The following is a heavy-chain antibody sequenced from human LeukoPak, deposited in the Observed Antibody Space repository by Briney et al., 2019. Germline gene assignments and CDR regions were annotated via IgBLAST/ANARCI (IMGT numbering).Heavy chain of an antibody. CDR3: AKSGAAAGKYFYYYHMDV. D-gene: IGHD6-13*01. CDR2: ISGSGGRT. Sequence: PGGSLRLSWAATSRFTFSTYAMSWVRQAPGKGLEWVSTISGSGGRTYYAASVKGRFTISRDNSKSTLYLQMNSLRVEDTALYFCAKSGAAAGKYFYYYHMDVWGKGTTVTISS. J-gene: IGHJ6*03. V-gene: IGHV3-23*01. CDR1: RFTFSTYA.